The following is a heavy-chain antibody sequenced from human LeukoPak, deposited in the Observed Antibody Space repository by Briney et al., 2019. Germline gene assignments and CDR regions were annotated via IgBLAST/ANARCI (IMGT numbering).Heavy chain of an antibody. CDR2: ISGSGGST. J-gene: IGHJ4*02. V-gene: IGHV3-23*01. D-gene: IGHD3-16*01. CDR3: AKELQGGRTFQY. CDR1: GFTFSNYA. Sequence: GGSLRLSCAASGFTFSNYAMNWVRQAPGRGLEWVSAISGSGGSTYYADSVKGRFTISRDNSKNTLYLQMNSLRAEDTAVYYCAKELQGGRTFQYWGQGTLVTVSS.